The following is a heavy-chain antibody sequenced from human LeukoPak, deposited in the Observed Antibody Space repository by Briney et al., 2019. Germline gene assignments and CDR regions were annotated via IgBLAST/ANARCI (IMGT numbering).Heavy chain of an antibody. V-gene: IGHV1-69*06. Sequence: SVKVSCRASGGTFSSYAISWVRQAPGQGLEWMGGIIPIFGTANYAQKFQGRVTITADKSTSTAYMELSSLRSEDTAVYYCARDLYRIVVVPHYFDYWGQGTLVTVSS. CDR2: IIPIFGTA. CDR3: ARDLYRIVVVPHYFDY. D-gene: IGHD3-22*01. CDR1: GGTFSSYA. J-gene: IGHJ4*02.